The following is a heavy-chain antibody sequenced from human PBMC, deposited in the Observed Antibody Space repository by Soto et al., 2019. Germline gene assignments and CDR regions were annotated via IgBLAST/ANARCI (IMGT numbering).Heavy chain of an antibody. CDR2: IWYDGSNK. D-gene: IGHD3-10*01. J-gene: IGHJ6*04. V-gene: IGHV3-33*01. CDR1: GFTFSSYG. Sequence: GESLKISCAASGFTFSSYGMHWVRQAPGKGLEWVAVIWYDGSNKYYADSVKGRFTISRDNSKNTLYLQMNSLRAEDTAVYYCARDLGGTMVRGDMDVWGKGTTVTVSS. CDR3: ARDLGGTMVRGDMDV.